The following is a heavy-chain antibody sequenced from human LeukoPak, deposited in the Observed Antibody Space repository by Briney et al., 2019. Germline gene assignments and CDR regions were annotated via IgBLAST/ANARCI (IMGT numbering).Heavy chain of an antibody. J-gene: IGHJ6*03. CDR2: IYPGDSDT. D-gene: IGHD3-10*01. CDR1: AYSFTSYW. CDR3: ARQIITMVRGVIGTDYYYMDV. V-gene: IGHV5-51*01. Sequence: GESLKISCKASAYSFTSYWIGWVRQMPGKGLEGMGIIYPGDSDTRYSPSFQGQVTISADKSISTAYLQWSSLKASDTAMYYRARQIITMVRGVIGTDYYYMDVWGKGTTVTVSS.